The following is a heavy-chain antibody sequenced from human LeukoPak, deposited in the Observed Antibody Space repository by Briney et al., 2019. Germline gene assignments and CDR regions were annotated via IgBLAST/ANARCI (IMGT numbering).Heavy chain of an antibody. Sequence: GGSLRLSCAASGFTFNNYWIHWVRQVPGKGLVWVSRINNDGSSASYVDPVKGRFTISRDNAKNTLFLQMNSLRAEDTAVYYCARGNVGIGFYWYFDLWGRGTLVTVSS. CDR2: INNDGSSA. J-gene: IGHJ2*01. CDR3: ARGNVGIGFYWYFDL. V-gene: IGHV3-74*01. D-gene: IGHD7-27*01. CDR1: GFTFNNYW.